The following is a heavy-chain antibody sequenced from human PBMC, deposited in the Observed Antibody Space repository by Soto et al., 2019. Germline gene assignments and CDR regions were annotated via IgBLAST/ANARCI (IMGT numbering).Heavy chain of an antibody. CDR2: IKQDGSEK. D-gene: IGHD6-13*01. CDR1: GFTFSSSW. V-gene: IGHV3-7*01. Sequence: EVQLVESGGGLVQPGGSLRLSCAASGFTFSSSWMSWVRQAAGKGLEWVANIKQDGSEKYYVDSVKGRFTISRDNAKNSLYLQMTSLRAGDTAVYYCARRIAAAGAYDYWGQGTLVTVSS. CDR3: ARRIAAAGAYDY. J-gene: IGHJ4*02.